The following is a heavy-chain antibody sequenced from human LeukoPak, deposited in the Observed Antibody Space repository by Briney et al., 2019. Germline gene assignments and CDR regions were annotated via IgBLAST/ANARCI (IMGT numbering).Heavy chain of an antibody. CDR2: FYHGGST. V-gene: IGHV4-38-2*02. CDR1: GYSISTGYY. CDR3: ARDGDYGEED. J-gene: IGHJ4*02. Sequence: PSETLSLTCTVSGYSISTGYYWDWIRQPPGKGLEWIGTFYHGGSTYYNPSLKSRVTISVDTSKNQFSLKLSSVTAADTAVYYCARDGDYGEEDWGQGTLVTVSS. D-gene: IGHD4-17*01.